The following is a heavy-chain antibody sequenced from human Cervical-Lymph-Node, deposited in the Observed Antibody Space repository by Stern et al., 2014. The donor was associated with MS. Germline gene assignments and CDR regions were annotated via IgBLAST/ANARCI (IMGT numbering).Heavy chain of an antibody. J-gene: IGHJ5*02. CDR2: INHSGGT. D-gene: IGHD3-3*01. Sequence: QVQLQQWGAGLLKPSETLSLTCAVYGGSFSGYYWSWIRQPPGKGLEWIGEINHSGGTTYNPSLKGRVPISVDTSKNQFSLKLSSVTAADTAVYYCARGPRITIPNWFDPWGQGTLVTVSS. CDR3: ARGPRITIPNWFDP. V-gene: IGHV4-34*01. CDR1: GGSFSGYY.